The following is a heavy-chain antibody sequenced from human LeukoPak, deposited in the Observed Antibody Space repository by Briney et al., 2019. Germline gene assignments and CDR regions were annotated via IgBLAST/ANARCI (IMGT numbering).Heavy chain of an antibody. CDR1: GFTFSSYA. V-gene: IGHV3-23*01. D-gene: IGHD3-9*01. J-gene: IGHJ4*02. CDR2: ISCSGGST. CDR3: AKDLIPYDILTGAFDY. Sequence: GGSLRLSCAASGFTFSSYAMSWVRQAPGKGLEWVSAISCSGGSTYYADSVKGRFTISRDNSKNTLYLQMNSLRAEDTAVYYCAKDLIPYDILTGAFDYWGQGTLVTVSS.